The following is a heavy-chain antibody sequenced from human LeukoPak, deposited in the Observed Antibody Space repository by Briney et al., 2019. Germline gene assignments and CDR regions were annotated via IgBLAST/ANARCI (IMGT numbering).Heavy chain of an antibody. V-gene: IGHV3-23*01. J-gene: IGHJ4*02. CDR3: VRDQWFDGFDL. CDR2: VSGGGIDT. D-gene: IGHD3-22*01. CDR1: GFNFSSYL. Sequence: GGSLRLSCRGSGFNFSSYLMTWVRQVPGKGLEWISSVSGGGIDTHHADSVRGRFIFSRDDAQSTIYLHLNDLRVEDTAIYYCVRDQWFDGFDLWGQGTLATVSS.